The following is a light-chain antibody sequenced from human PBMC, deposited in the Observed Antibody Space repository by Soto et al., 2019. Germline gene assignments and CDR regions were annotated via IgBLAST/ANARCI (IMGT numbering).Light chain of an antibody. CDR2: KAS. V-gene: IGKV1-5*03. CDR1: QTISSW. CDR3: QQCSTYPLT. Sequence: DIQMTQSPSTLSGSVGDRVTITCRASQTISSWLAWYQQKPGKAPKLLIYKASTLETGVPSRFSGRGSGTEFTLTISSLQPDDFATYYCQQCSTYPLTFGGGTKVDIK. J-gene: IGKJ4*01.